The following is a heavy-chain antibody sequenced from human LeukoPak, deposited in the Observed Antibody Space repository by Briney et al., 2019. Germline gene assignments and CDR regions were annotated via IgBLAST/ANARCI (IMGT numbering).Heavy chain of an antibody. V-gene: IGHV3-7*01. Sequence: GGSLRLSCAVSGFSVSNNYMNWVRQAPGKGLEWVANIKQDGSEIYYVGSVKGRFTISRDNAKNSLYLQMNSLRAEDTAVYYCARSLDVWGQGTTVTVSS. CDR3: ARSLDV. CDR2: IKQDGSEI. J-gene: IGHJ6*02. CDR1: GFSVSNNY.